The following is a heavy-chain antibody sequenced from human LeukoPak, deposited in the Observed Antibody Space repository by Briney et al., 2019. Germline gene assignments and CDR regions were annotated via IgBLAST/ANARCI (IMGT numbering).Heavy chain of an antibody. Sequence: GGSLRLSCAASGFTFDDYTMHWVRQAPGKGLEWVSLISWDGGSTYYADSVKGRFTISRDNSKNSLYLQMNSLRTEDTALYYCAKEVRVAAGTNYYYGMDVWGQGTTVTVSS. CDR2: ISWDGGST. D-gene: IGHD6-19*01. J-gene: IGHJ6*02. CDR3: AKEVRVAAGTNYYYGMDV. CDR1: GFTFDDYT. V-gene: IGHV3-43*01.